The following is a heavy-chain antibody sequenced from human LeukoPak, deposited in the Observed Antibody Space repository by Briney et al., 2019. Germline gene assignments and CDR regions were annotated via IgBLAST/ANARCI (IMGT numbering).Heavy chain of an antibody. CDR1: GYTFTGYH. CDR3: AREYSSGWYHNWFDP. J-gene: IGHJ5*02. V-gene: IGHV1-2*02. D-gene: IGHD6-19*01. Sequence: GASVKVSCKASGYTFTGYHMHLVRQAPAQGLEWMGCINPNSGGTNYAQKFQGRVTMTRDTSISTAYMELSRLRSDDTAVYYCAREYSSGWYHNWFDPWGQGTLVTVSS. CDR2: INPNSGGT.